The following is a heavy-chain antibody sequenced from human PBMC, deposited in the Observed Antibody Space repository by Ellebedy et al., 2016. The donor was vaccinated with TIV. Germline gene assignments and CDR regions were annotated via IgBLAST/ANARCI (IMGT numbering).Heavy chain of an antibody. Sequence: SLKISCAASGFTFSSYAMSWVRQAPGKGLEWVSGISWNSGSIGYADSVKGRFTISRDNAKNSLYLQMNSLRAEDTALYYCAKGRAVVVPAGGRNYGMDVWGQGTTVTVSS. D-gene: IGHD2-2*01. CDR3: AKGRAVVVPAGGRNYGMDV. J-gene: IGHJ6*02. CDR2: ISWNSGSI. CDR1: GFTFSSYA. V-gene: IGHV3-9*01.